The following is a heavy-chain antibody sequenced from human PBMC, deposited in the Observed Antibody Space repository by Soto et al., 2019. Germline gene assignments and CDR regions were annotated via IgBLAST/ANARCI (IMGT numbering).Heavy chain of an antibody. CDR2: IYPGDSDT. Sequence: GESLKISCKGSGYSFTSYWIGWVRQMPGKGLEWMGIIYPGDSDTRYSPSFQDQVTISADKSISTAYLQWSSLKASDTAMYYCARLSYPNYYYYGMDVWGQGTTVTVSS. J-gene: IGHJ6*02. CDR1: GYSFTSYW. V-gene: IGHV5-51*01. CDR3: ARLSYPNYYYYGMDV. D-gene: IGHD5-18*01.